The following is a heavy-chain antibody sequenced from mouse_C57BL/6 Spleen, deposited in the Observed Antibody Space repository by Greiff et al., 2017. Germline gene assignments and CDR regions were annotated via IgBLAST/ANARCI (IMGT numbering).Heavy chain of an antibody. CDR1: GYAFTNYL. D-gene: IGHD1-1*01. J-gene: IGHJ4*01. CDR3: TRRGSPHYYAMDY. V-gene: IGHV1-54*01. Sequence: QVQLQQSGAELVRPGTSVKVSCKASGYAFTNYLIEWVKQRPGQGLEWIGVINPETGGTAYNQKFKGKAILTADKSSSTAYMELRSLTSEDSAVYYCTRRGSPHYYAMDYWGQGTSVTVSS. CDR2: INPETGGT.